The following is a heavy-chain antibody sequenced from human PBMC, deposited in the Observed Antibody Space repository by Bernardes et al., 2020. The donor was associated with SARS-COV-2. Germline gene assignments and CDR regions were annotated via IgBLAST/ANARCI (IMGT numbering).Heavy chain of an antibody. Sequence: ASVKVSCKASGYTFTSYDINWVRQATGQGLEWMGWMNPNSGNTGYAQKFQGRVTMTRNTSISTAYMELSSLRSEDTAVYYCARGGNEGNYYDSSPTDYWGQGTLVTVSS. J-gene: IGHJ4*02. V-gene: IGHV1-8*01. CDR1: GYTFTSYD. CDR2: MNPNSGNT. D-gene: IGHD3-22*01. CDR3: ARGGNEGNYYDSSPTDY.